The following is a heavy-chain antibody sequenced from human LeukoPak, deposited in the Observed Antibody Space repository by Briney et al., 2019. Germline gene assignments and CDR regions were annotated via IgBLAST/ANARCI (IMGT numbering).Heavy chain of an antibody. CDR2: IASDGSST. J-gene: IGHJ4*02. V-gene: IGHV3-74*01. CDR1: GFTFSSYW. CDR3: ARGRPHGNDY. D-gene: IGHD4-23*01. Sequence: GGSLRLSCAASGFTFSSYWMNWVRQAPGKGLVWVSRIASDGSSTTYADSVKGRFSNSRDNAKNTLYLQMNSLRVEDTAVYYCARGRPHGNDYWGQGTLVTVSS.